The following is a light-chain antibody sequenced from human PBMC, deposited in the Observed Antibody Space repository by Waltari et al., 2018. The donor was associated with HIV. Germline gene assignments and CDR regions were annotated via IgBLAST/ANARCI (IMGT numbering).Light chain of an antibody. J-gene: IGKJ1*01. Sequence: DIQMTQSPSFLSASVGDRVTFTCQASQDISNSLNWYQHKSGQVPKLLIYDASILERGVPSRFSGSGSGTSFTFTITSLQPEDFATYYCQQYHTLRTFGQGTKVELK. V-gene: IGKV1-33*01. CDR3: QQYHTLRT. CDR1: QDISNS. CDR2: DAS.